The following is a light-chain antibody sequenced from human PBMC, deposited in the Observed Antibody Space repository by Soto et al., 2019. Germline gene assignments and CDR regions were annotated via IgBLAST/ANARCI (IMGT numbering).Light chain of an antibody. CDR3: QQRSNWPHT. CDR2: DAS. CDR1: QSVSSY. J-gene: IGKJ2*01. Sequence: EIVLTQSPATLSLSPGERATLSCRASQSVSSYLAWYQQKPGQAPRLLIYDASNRATGIPARFSGSGSGTDFTLTISSLESEDFAVYYYQQRSNWPHTFGQGTKLEIK. V-gene: IGKV3-11*01.